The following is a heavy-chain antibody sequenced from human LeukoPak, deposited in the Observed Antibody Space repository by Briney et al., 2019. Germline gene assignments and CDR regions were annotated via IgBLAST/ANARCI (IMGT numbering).Heavy chain of an antibody. J-gene: IGHJ6*03. CDR1: GFTFSSYG. D-gene: IGHD1-26*01. CDR2: IGGSGGNT. V-gene: IGHV3-23*01. Sequence: GGSLRLSCAASGFTFSSYGMNWVRQAPGKGLEWVSGIGGSGGNTYYADSVKGRFTISRDNSKNTLYLQMNSLRVEDTAVYYCAKGVGANYYYYMDVWGKGTTVTVFS. CDR3: AKGVGANYYYYMDV.